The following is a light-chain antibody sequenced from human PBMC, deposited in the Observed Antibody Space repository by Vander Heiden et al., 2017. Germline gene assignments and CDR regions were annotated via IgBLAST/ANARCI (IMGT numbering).Light chain of an antibody. J-gene: IGKJ1*01. Sequence: EIVLTQSPGPLSLSRGERATLSCSATQSVDSSYFAWYQQKPGQAPRLLIYGASHRATGIPARFSGSGSGTDFTLTISTLAPEDFAVYYCQQYGSSPWTFGQGTKVEIK. CDR1: QSVDSSY. V-gene: IGKV3-20*01. CDR2: GAS. CDR3: QQYGSSPWT.